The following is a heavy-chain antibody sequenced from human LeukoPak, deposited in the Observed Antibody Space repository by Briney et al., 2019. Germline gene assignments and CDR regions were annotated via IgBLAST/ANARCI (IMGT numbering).Heavy chain of an antibody. CDR2: ISSSSSYI. J-gene: IGHJ5*01. Sequence: GGSLRLSCAASGFTFRSYIMNWLRQAPGKALEGGSSISSSSSYIYYADSVKGRFTISTDTANTSKYLHTHSLSAEDTAVYSCERAIGYSYGFDYWGHGTLVTVSS. CDR3: ERAIGYSYGFDY. CDR1: GFTFRSYI. D-gene: IGHD5-18*01. V-gene: IGHV3-21*01.